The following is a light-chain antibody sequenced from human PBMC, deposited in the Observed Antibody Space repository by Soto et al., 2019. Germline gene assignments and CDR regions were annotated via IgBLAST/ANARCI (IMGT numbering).Light chain of an antibody. CDR3: QQYWT. J-gene: IGKJ3*01. CDR1: QSVSSSY. V-gene: IGKV3-20*01. Sequence: EIVLTQSPGTLSLSPGERANLSCRASQSVSSSYLAWYQQKPGQAPRLLIYGASSRATGIPDRFSGSGSGTDFTLTISRLEPEDFAVYYCQQYWTFGPGTKVDIK. CDR2: GAS.